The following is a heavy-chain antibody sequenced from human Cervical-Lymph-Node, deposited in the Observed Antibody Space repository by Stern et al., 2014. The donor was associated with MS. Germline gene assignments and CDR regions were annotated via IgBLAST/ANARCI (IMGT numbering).Heavy chain of an antibody. D-gene: IGHD5-24*01. CDR1: GASFTAYY. CDR3: ARGGRMASMFY. J-gene: IGHJ4*02. Sequence: QLQLQESGPGLVKPSETLSLTCNVSGASFTAYYWSWIRQPPGKGLEWIGYIYSSGSTNYSPSLKSRVTISIDTSKSQFSLNLQSVTAADTAVYYCARGGRMASMFYWGQGTLVTVSS. CDR2: IYSSGST. V-gene: IGHV4-59*01.